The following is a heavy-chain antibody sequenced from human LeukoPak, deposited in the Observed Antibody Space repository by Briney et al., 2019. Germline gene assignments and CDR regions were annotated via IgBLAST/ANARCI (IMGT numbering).Heavy chain of an antibody. Sequence: PSGTLSLTCAVSGAFITNSHWWSWARQPPGKGLEWIGEIYHSGTTNYNPSLKSRVTMSVDKSKNQFSLKLSSVTAADTAEYYCATYFYGEYGSYYFDYWGQGTLVTVSS. D-gene: IGHD4-17*01. J-gene: IGHJ4*01. CDR2: IYHSGTT. CDR1: GAFITNSHW. CDR3: ATYFYGEYGSYYFDY. V-gene: IGHV4-4*02.